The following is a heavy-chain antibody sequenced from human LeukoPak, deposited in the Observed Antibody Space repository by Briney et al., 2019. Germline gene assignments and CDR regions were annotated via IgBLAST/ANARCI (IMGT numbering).Heavy chain of an antibody. V-gene: IGHV4-59*08. D-gene: IGHD7-27*01. CDR3: ARHLTPNWYFDY. Sequence: SETLSLTCTVSGGSISSYYWSWLRQPPGKGLEWIGYIYYSGSTNYNPSLKSRVTISVDTSKNQFSLKLSSVTAADTAVYYCARHLTPNWYFDYWGQGTLVTVPS. CDR1: GGSISSYY. J-gene: IGHJ4*02. CDR2: IYYSGST.